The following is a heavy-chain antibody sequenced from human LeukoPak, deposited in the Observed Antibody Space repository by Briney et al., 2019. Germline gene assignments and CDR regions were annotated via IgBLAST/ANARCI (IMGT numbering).Heavy chain of an antibody. CDR1: GFTFSSYA. J-gene: IGHJ3*02. CDR2: IAGDESQK. D-gene: IGHD1-1*01. V-gene: IGHV3-7*01. Sequence: PGGSLRLSCAASGFTFSSYAMSWVRQAPGKGLEWVANIAGDESQKRYMDSVKGRFTISRDNAKNSLYLQLNSLRAEDTAIYYCVRDLSPVSDRNVWYDALDIWGQGTMVTVSS. CDR3: VRDLSPVSDRNVWYDALDI.